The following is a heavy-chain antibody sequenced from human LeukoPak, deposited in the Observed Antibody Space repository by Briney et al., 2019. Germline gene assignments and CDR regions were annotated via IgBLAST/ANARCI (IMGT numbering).Heavy chain of an antibody. CDR1: GFTFSSYW. V-gene: IGHV3-74*01. J-gene: IGHJ3*01. D-gene: IGHD2-2*01. CDR3: VRDRNCSRTGCYVGVFDL. Sequence: GGSLRLSCAASGFTFSSYWMHWVRQAPGKGLVWVSRINSDGSSTSYADSVKGRITISRDNAGNSLSLQMDSLRAEDTAVYYCVRDRNCSRTGCYVGVFDLWGQGTMVTVSS. CDR2: INSDGSST.